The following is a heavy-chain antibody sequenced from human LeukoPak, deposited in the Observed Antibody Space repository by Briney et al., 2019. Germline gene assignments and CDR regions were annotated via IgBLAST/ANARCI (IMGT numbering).Heavy chain of an antibody. D-gene: IGHD3-10*01. CDR2: INHSGST. V-gene: IGHV4-34*01. J-gene: IGHJ4*02. CDR3: ARTPTRRITMVRGVIYFDY. CDR1: GGSFSGYY. Sequence: SETLSLTCAVYGGSFSGYYWSWIRQPPGKGLEWIGEINHSGSTNYNPSLKSRVTISVDTSKNQFSLKLSSVTAADTAVYYCARTPTRRITMVRGVIYFDYWGQGTLVTVSS.